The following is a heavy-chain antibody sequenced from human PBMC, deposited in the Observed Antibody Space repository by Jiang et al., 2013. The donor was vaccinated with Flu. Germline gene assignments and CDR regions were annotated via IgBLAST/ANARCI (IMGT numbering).Heavy chain of an antibody. J-gene: IGHJ6*03. CDR3: ARRRVQWVATKLGYYMDV. CDR1: GGSFSGYY. Sequence: LLKPSETLSLTCAVYGGSFSGYYWSWIRQPPGKGLEWIGEINHSGSTNYNPSLKSRVTISVDTSKNQFSLKLSSVTAADTAVYYCARRRVQWVATKLGYYMDVWGKGTTVTVSS. D-gene: IGHD5-12*01. CDR2: INHSGST. V-gene: IGHV4-34*01.